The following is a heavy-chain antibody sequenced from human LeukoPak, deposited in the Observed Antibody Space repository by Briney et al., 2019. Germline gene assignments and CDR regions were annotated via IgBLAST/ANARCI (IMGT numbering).Heavy chain of an antibody. D-gene: IGHD3-9*01. CDR3: AREILTGYYPYYYYGMDV. Sequence: PGGSLRLSCAASGFTFDDYGMSWVRQAPGKGLEWVSGINWNGGSTGYADSVKGRFTISRDNAKNSLYPQMNSLRAEDTALYHCAREILTGYYPYYYYGMDVWGQGTTVTVSS. J-gene: IGHJ6*02. CDR1: GFTFDDYG. CDR2: INWNGGST. V-gene: IGHV3-20*01.